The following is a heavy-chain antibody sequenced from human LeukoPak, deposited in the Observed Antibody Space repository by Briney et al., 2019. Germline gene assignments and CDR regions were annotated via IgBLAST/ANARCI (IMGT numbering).Heavy chain of an antibody. D-gene: IGHD6-13*01. J-gene: IGHJ4*02. V-gene: IGHV1-8*03. Sequence: ASVKVSCKASGYTFTSYDINWVRRATGQGLEWMGWMNPNSGNTGYAQKFQGRVTITRNTSISTAYMELSSLRSEDTAVYYCARDIAAQCYDYWGQGTLDTVSS. CDR3: ARDIAAQCYDY. CDR1: GYTFTSYD. CDR2: MNPNSGNT.